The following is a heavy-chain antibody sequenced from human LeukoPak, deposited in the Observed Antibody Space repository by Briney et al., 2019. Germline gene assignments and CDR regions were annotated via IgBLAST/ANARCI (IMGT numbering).Heavy chain of an antibody. CDR2: IYSGGST. J-gene: IGHJ6*03. D-gene: IGHD2-8*01. CDR1: GFTVSSNY. CDR3: ARDCGVLGYMDV. V-gene: IGHV3-53*01. Sequence: SGGSLRLSCAASGFTVSSNYMSWVRQAPGKGPEWVSVIYSGGSTYYADSVKGRFTISRDNSKNTLYLQMNSLRAEDTAVYYCARDCGVLGYMDVWGKGTTVTVSS.